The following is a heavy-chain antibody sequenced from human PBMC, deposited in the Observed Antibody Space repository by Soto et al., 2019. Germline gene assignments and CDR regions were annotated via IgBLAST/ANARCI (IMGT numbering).Heavy chain of an antibody. CDR3: ERVRGSYYFDY. CDR2: IYYSGST. V-gene: IGHV4-31*03. J-gene: IGHJ4*02. CDR1: GGSISSGGYY. Sequence: SETLSLTCTVSGGSISSGGYYWSWIRQHPGKGLEWIGYIYYSGSTYYNPSLKSRVTISVDTSKNQFSLKLSSVTAADTAVYYCERVRGSYYFDYWGQGTLVTVYS. D-gene: IGHD3-10*01.